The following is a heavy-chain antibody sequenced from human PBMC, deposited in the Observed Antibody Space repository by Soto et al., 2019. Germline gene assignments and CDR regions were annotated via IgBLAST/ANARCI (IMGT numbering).Heavy chain of an antibody. CDR2: ISGSGGST. V-gene: IGHV3-23*01. CDR3: AKDPRYSLYLRYFDWLLGSY. D-gene: IGHD3-9*01. Sequence: GGSLRLSCAASGFTFSIYAMNWARQAPGKGLELVSAISGSGGSTYYADSVKGRFTISRDNSKNTLYLQMNSLRAEDTAVYYCAKDPRYSLYLRYFDWLLGSYWGQGTLVTVSS. J-gene: IGHJ4*02. CDR1: GFTFSIYA.